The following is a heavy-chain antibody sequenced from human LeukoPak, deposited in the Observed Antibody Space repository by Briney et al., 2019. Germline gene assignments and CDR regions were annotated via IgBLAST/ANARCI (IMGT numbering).Heavy chain of an antibody. CDR2: IFGSGGSA. CDR1: GFTFGSYA. J-gene: IGHJ4*02. CDR3: GKTTTGYSSGQKPAWPVDY. V-gene: IGHV3-23*01. D-gene: IGHD6-19*01. Sequence: GGSLRLSCEASGFTFGSYAVYWVRQAPGKGLEWVAGIFGSGGSAHYADSAKGRFTISRDNSKNTVYLQINSLRAEDTAVYYGGKTTTGYSSGQKPAWPVDYWGQGTLVTVSS.